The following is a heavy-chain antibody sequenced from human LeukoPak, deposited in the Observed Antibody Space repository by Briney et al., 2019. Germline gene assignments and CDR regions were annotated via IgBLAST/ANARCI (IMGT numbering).Heavy chain of an antibody. Sequence: GGSLRLSCAASGFTFSRYWMSWVRQAPGKGLEWVANIKQDGSEKYYVDSVKGRFTISRDNAKNSLYLQMNSLRAADTAVYYCAKGGWYPDFWGQGSLVTVSS. CDR2: IKQDGSEK. J-gene: IGHJ4*02. D-gene: IGHD6-19*01. CDR3: AKGGWYPDF. CDR1: GFTFSRYW. V-gene: IGHV3-7*01.